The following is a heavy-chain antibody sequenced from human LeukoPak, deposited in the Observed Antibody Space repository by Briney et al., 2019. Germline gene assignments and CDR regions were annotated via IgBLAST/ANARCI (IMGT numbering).Heavy chain of an antibody. J-gene: IGHJ4*02. CDR2: IWYDGSDK. CDR3: ASSSGWYLSSDY. V-gene: IGHV3-33*01. D-gene: IGHD6-19*01. Sequence: GGSPRLSCAASGFTFRTYGMHWVRQAPGKGLEWVAVIWYDGSDKYHADSVKGRFTISRDNSKNMLYLQMNSLRAEDTAVYYCASSSGWYLSSDYWGQGTLVTVSS. CDR1: GFTFRTYG.